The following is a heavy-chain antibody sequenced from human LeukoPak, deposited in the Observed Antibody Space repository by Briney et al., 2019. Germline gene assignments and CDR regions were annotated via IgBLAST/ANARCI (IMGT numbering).Heavy chain of an antibody. D-gene: IGHD6-19*01. CDR3: ARIIAVAGLQYFQH. J-gene: IGHJ1*01. V-gene: IGHV4-61*01. CDR2: IYYSGST. CDR1: GYSISSGYY. Sequence: SETLSLTCTVSGYSISSGYYGSWIRQPPGQGLEWIGYIYYSGSTNYNPSLKSRVTISVDTSKNQFSLKLSSVTAADTAVYYCARIIAVAGLQYFQHWGQGTLVTVSS.